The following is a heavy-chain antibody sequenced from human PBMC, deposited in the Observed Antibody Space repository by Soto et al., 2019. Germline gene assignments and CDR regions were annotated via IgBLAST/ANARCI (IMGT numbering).Heavy chain of an antibody. CDR2: IKSKTDGGTT. CDR1: GFTFSNAW. Sequence: EVQLVESGGGLVKPGGSLRLSCAASGFTFSNAWMNWVRQAPGKGLEWVGRIKSKTDGGTTDYAAPVKGRFTISRDDSKNTLYLQMNSLKTEDTAVYYCTTEIRPINYDILTGYSRILDYWGQGTLVTVSS. V-gene: IGHV3-15*07. CDR3: TTEIRPINYDILTGYSRILDY. D-gene: IGHD3-9*01. J-gene: IGHJ4*02.